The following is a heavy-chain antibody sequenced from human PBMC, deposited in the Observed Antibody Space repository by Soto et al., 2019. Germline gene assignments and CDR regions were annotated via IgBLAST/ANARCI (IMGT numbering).Heavy chain of an antibody. CDR2: ISYDGSNK. D-gene: IGHD3-10*01. V-gene: IGHV3-30*18. J-gene: IGHJ5*02. CDR3: AKEYDYYGSGSYYNPGWFDP. Sequence: QVQLVESGGGVVQPGRSLRLSCAASGFTFSSYGMHWVRQAPGKGLEWVAVISYDGSNKYYADSVKGRFTISRDNSKNTLYLQMNSLRAEDTAVYYSAKEYDYYGSGSYYNPGWFDPWGHGTLVTVSS. CDR1: GFTFSSYG.